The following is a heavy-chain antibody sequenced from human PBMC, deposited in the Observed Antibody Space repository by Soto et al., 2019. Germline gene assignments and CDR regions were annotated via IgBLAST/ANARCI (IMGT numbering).Heavy chain of an antibody. CDR1: GFTFSDHY. Sequence: QVQLVESGGGLVKPGGSLRLSCAASGFTFSDHYMSWIRQAPGKGLEWVSYISYSGSTIYYADSVKGRFTISRDNAQNSLYLQMNSLRAEDTAVYYCVILPDCSGGSCSDYWGQGTLVTVSS. J-gene: IGHJ4*02. D-gene: IGHD2-15*01. CDR3: VILPDCSGGSCSDY. CDR2: ISYSGSTI. V-gene: IGHV3-11*01.